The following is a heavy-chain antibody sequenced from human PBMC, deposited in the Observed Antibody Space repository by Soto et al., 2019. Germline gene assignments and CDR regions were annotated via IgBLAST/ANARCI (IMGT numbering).Heavy chain of an antibody. J-gene: IGHJ3*02. CDR1: GFTFSSYA. CDR2: ISGSGGST. D-gene: IGHD1-7*01. V-gene: IGHV3-23*01. Sequence: EVQLLESGGGLVQPGGSLRLSCAASGFTFSSYAMNWVRQAPGKGLEWVSAISGSGGSTYYADSLKGRFTISRDSSKNTLNLQMNSLRAEDTAVYYCAKGNSWSPALVLDIWGQGTMVTVSS. CDR3: AKGNSWSPALVLDI.